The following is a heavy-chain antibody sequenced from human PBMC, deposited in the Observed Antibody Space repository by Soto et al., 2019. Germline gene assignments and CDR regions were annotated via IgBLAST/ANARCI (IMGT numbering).Heavy chain of an antibody. CDR1: GFSFSISP. CDR3: ARDPKTSGGQHWAFNYFDS. CDR2: ISYDGTNK. V-gene: IGHV3-30-3*01. Sequence: PGGSVRLSCAASGFSFSISPMHWVRQAPGKGPEWVALISYDGTNKFYADSVKGRFTIARDNSKSTLYLQVDNLRPEDAAVYYCARDPKTSGGQHWAFNYFDSWGQGTLVTVSS. J-gene: IGHJ4*02. D-gene: IGHD7-27*01.